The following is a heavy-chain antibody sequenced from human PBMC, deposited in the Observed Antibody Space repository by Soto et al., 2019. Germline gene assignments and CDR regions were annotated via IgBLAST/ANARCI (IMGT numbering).Heavy chain of an antibody. V-gene: IGHV1-69*06. CDR1: GGSFGDYA. Sequence: ASVKVSCKASGGSFGDYAFSWVRQAPGQGLEWMGGIIPISGTRNYAQKFRGRVTITADKSTTTVYMELSSLRSEDTAVYYCARSGDFWSGYDYYGMDIWGQGTTVTVPS. D-gene: IGHD3-3*01. J-gene: IGHJ6*02. CDR2: IIPISGTR. CDR3: ARSGDFWSGYDYYGMDI.